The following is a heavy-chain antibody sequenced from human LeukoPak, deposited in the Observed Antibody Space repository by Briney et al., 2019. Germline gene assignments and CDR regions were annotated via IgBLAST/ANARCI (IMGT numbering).Heavy chain of an antibody. CDR1: GYSFTSYW. J-gene: IGHJ4*02. Sequence: GESLKISCKGSGYSFTSYWIGWVRQMPGKGLEWMGIIYPGDSDTRYSPSFQGQVTISADESISTAYLQWSSLKASDTAMYYCARSRYMVRGVDYFDYWGQGTLVTVSS. CDR3: ARSRYMVRGVDYFDY. V-gene: IGHV5-51*01. CDR2: IYPGDSDT. D-gene: IGHD3-10*01.